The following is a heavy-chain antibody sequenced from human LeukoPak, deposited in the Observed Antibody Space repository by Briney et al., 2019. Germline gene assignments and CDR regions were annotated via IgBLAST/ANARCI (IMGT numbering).Heavy chain of an antibody. J-gene: IGHJ4*02. V-gene: IGHV3-21*01. CDR3: ARVGNYYDSSGYYYTPRYFDY. D-gene: IGHD3-22*01. Sequence: AGGSLRLSCAASGFTFSSYSMNWVRQAPGKGLEWVSSISSSSSYIYYADSVKGRFTISRDNAKNSLYLQMNSLRAEDTAVYYCARVGNYYDSSGYYYTPRYFDYWGQGTLVTVSS. CDR2: ISSSSSYI. CDR1: GFTFSSYS.